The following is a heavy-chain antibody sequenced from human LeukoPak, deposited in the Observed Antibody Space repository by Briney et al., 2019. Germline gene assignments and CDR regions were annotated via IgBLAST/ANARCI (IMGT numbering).Heavy chain of an antibody. V-gene: IGHV4-4*02. CDR3: ARDSIHRRTTPFDY. D-gene: IGHD1-7*01. CDR1: GFTVSSNY. CDR2: IYHTEST. Sequence: GTLRLSCAASGFTVSSNYMSWVRQAPGKGLEWIGNIYHTESTNYNPSLKSRVTISVDTSKNQFSLKLSSVTAADTAVYYCARDSIHRRTTPFDYWGQGTLVTVSS. J-gene: IGHJ4*02.